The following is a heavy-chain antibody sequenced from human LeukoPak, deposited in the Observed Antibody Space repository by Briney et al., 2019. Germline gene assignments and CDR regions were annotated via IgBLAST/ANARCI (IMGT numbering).Heavy chain of an antibody. CDR1: GFTVSSSS. J-gene: IGHJ2*01. CDR2: FYSAGTT. D-gene: IGHD3-10*01. V-gene: IGHV3-66*01. Sequence: PGGSLRLSCAASGFTVSSSSMTWVRQAPGKGLEWVSVFYSAGTTYYADSVKGRFTISRDNSKNTLSLQMNSLRAEDTAVYYCARVGFTMVRGVGGRYFDLWGRGTLVTVSS. CDR3: ARVGFTMVRGVGGRYFDL.